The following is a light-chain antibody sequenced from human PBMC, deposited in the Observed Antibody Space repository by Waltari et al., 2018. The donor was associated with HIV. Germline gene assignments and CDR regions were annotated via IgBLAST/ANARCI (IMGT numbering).Light chain of an antibody. J-gene: IGKJ1*01. V-gene: IGKV1-8*01. CDR1: QDISNY. Sequence: AIRMTQSPSSLSASTRDRVTITCRASQDISNYLAWYQQRPGEAPKLLVFAASTLHSGVPSRFSGSGSGKNFNLTISCLQSEDFATYYCHQYDTYPWTFGEGTKVEIK. CDR2: AAS. CDR3: HQYDTYPWT.